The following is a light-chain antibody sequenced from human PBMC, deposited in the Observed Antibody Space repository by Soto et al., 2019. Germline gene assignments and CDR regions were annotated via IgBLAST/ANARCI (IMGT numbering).Light chain of an antibody. CDR2: DAS. Sequence: DIQMTQSPSSLSASLGNRVTITCRASQSISTYLNWYQKKPGKAPNLLIYDASRLKSGVPSRFSGSGGGTDFTLSISSVQPEDFETYFCQQSYMDPITFGQGTRLEIK. J-gene: IGKJ5*01. CDR3: QQSYMDPIT. CDR1: QSISTY. V-gene: IGKV1-39*01.